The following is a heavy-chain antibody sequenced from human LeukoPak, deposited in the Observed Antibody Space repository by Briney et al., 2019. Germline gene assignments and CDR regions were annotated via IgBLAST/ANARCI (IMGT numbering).Heavy chain of an antibody. D-gene: IGHD3-22*01. CDR2: IYTGGST. CDR3: ARDAYDSSGYSAFDI. J-gene: IGHJ3*02. CDR1: GGSISSYY. V-gene: IGHV4-4*07. Sequence: KTSETLSLTCTVSGGSISSYYWSWIRQPAGKGLEWIGRIYTGGSTNYNPSLKSRVTMSVDTSKNQFSLKLSSVTAADTAVYYCARDAYDSSGYSAFDIWGQGTMVTVSS.